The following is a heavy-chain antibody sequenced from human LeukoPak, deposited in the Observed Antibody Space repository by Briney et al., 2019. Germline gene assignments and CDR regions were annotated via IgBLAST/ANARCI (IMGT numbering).Heavy chain of an antibody. Sequence: GASVKVSCEASGCTFTGYYMHWVRQAPGQGLEWMGWINPNSGGTNYAQKFQGRVTMTRDTSISTAYMELSRLRSDDTAVYYCARGLGPIAMFDPWGQGTLVTVSS. CDR2: INPNSGGT. D-gene: IGHD6-6*01. J-gene: IGHJ5*02. V-gene: IGHV1-2*02. CDR3: ARGLGPIAMFDP. CDR1: GCTFTGYY.